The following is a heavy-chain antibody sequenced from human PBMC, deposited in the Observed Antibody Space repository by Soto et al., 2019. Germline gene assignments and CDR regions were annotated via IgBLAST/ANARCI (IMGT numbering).Heavy chain of an antibody. Sequence: PSETLSLTCTVSGGSISSGGYYWSWIRQHPGRGLEWIGYIYYSGSTYYNPPLKSRVTISVDTSKNQFSLKLSSVTAADTAVYYCARRYYGSGSYYPLPYYYYYGMDVWGQGTTVTVSS. CDR2: IYYSGST. V-gene: IGHV4-31*03. CDR1: GGSISSGGYY. J-gene: IGHJ6*02. CDR3: ARRYYGSGSYYPLPYYYYYGMDV. D-gene: IGHD3-10*01.